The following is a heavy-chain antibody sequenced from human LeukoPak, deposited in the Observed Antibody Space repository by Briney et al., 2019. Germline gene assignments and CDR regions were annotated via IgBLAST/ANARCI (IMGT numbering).Heavy chain of an antibody. J-gene: IGHJ4*02. Sequence: ASVKVSCKASGYTFTSYDINWVRQASGQGLEWMEWMNPNSANTDYAQKVQGRGTFTRDTSITTAYMKLSSLRSDDTAVYYCARAPHRNLLLNYDYVFDYWGQGTLVTVSS. CDR1: GYTFTSYD. CDR2: MNPNSANT. D-gene: IGHD3-16*01. V-gene: IGHV1-8*03. CDR3: ARAPHRNLLLNYDYVFDY.